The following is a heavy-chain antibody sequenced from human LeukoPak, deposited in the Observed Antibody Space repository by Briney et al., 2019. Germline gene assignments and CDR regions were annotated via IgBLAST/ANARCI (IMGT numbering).Heavy chain of an antibody. CDR1: GFTFSSYS. CDR2: ISSSSYI. CDR3: ARSMYSSSWLYFDY. V-gene: IGHV3-21*01. D-gene: IGHD6-13*01. Sequence: GGSLRLSCAASGFTFSSYSMNWVRQAPGKGLEWVSSISSSSYIYYADSVKGRFTISRDNAKNSLYLQMNSLRAEDTAVYYCARSMYSSSWLYFDYWGQGTLVTVSS. J-gene: IGHJ4*02.